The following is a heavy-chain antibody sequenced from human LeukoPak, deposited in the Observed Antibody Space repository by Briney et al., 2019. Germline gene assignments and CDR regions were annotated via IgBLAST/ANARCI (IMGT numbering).Heavy chain of an antibody. CDR3: ARGRKRYYDFWSGPWYFDL. J-gene: IGHJ2*01. CDR1: GYTFTSYD. V-gene: IGHV1-8*01. Sequence: ASVKVSCKASGYTFTSYDINWVRQATGQGLEWMGWMNPNSGNTGYAQKFQGRVTMTRNTSISTAYMELSSLRSEDTAVHYCARGRKRYYDFWSGPWYFDLWGRGTLVTVSS. CDR2: MNPNSGNT. D-gene: IGHD3-3*01.